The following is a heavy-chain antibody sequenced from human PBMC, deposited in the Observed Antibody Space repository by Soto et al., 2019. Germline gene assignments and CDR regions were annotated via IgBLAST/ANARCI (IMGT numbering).Heavy chain of an antibody. CDR3: ARATAVAGTGNWFDP. CDR1: GGSISSYY. CDR2: IYYSGST. J-gene: IGHJ5*02. D-gene: IGHD6-19*01. V-gene: IGHV4-59*01. Sequence: PSETLSLTCTVSGGSISSYYWSWIRQPPGKGLEWIGYIYYSGSTNYNPSLKSRVTISVDTSKNQFSLKLSSVTAADTAVYYCARATAVAGTGNWFDPWGQGTLVTVSS.